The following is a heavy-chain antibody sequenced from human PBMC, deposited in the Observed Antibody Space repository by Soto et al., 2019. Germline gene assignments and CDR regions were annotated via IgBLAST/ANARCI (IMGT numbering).Heavy chain of an antibody. J-gene: IGHJ4*02. Sequence: GCLRHSGADAGIIFLNYAMNWKNKAPGKGLEWVSTISGSGGSPYYADSVKGRFTISRDNSKKTLYLKMNSLRGGDSAIYFCEKEGASGLCYFDYWGRGTVVTVSS. V-gene: IGHV3-23*01. CDR2: ISGSGGSP. CDR3: EKEGASGLCYFDY. CDR1: GIIFLNYA. D-gene: IGHD1-26*01.